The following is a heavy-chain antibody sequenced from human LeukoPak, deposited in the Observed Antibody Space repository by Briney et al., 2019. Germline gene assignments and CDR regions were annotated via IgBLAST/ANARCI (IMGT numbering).Heavy chain of an antibody. J-gene: IGHJ5*02. V-gene: IGHV4-38-2*02. CDR2: IYHSGST. CDR1: GYSINNGYY. D-gene: IGHD6-13*01. CDR3: ATFSSSWDNWFDP. Sequence: SETLSLTCTVSGYSINNGYYWGWIRQPPGKGLEWIGEIYHSGSTNYNPSLKSRVAISVDKSKNQFSLKLSSVTAADTAVYYCATFSSSWDNWFDPWGQGTLVTVSS.